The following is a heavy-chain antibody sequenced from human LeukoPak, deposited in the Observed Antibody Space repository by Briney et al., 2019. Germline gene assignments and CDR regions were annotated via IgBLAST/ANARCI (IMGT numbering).Heavy chain of an antibody. Sequence: GESLKISCKGSGYSFTNYWIGWVRQMPGKGLEWMGIIYPGDSAGDSDTRYSPSFRGQVTISADKSSSTAYLEWSSLKASDTAMYYCAIRYSGSYNDYWGQGTLVTVSS. D-gene: IGHD1-26*01. J-gene: IGHJ4*02. CDR3: AIRYSGSYNDY. V-gene: IGHV5-51*01. CDR2: IYPGDSAGDSDT. CDR1: GYSFTNYW.